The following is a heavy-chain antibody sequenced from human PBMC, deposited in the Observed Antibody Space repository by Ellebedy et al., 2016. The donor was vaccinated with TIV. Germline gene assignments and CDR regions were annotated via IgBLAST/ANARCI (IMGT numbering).Heavy chain of an antibody. V-gene: IGHV3-53*01. Sequence: GESLKISCAASGFTVSSNYMSWVRQAPGKGPEWVSAVVGSGERTFYADSVKCRFTISRDNDKNSLYLQMNSLRAEDTAVYYCVRTARIADYWGQGTLVTVSS. CDR1: GFTVSSNY. J-gene: IGHJ4*02. CDR3: VRTARIADY. CDR2: VGSGERT. D-gene: IGHD2-21*02.